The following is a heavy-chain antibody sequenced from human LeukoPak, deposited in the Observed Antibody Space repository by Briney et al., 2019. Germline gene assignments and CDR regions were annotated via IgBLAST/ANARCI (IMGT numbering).Heavy chain of an antibody. J-gene: IGHJ4*02. CDR1: GFTFSRYA. D-gene: IGHD1-20*01. Sequence: PGRSLRLSCAASGFTFSRYAMHWVRQAPGKGLEWVAVISYDGSNKYYADSVKGRFSISRDNSKNTLYLQMNSLRAEDTAVYYCARASITPRDYYFDYWGQGTLVTVSS. V-gene: IGHV3-30-3*01. CDR3: ARASITPRDYYFDY. CDR2: ISYDGSNK.